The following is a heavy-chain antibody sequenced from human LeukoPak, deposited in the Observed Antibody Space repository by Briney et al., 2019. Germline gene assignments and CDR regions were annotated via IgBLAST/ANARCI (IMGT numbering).Heavy chain of an antibody. J-gene: IGHJ4*02. V-gene: IGHV3-21*04. Sequence: GGSLRLSCAASGFTFSSYSMNWVRQAPGKGLEWVSSISSSSSYIYYADSVKGRFTISRDNSKNTLYLQMNSLRAEDTAVYYCAKDAPYCGGDCYQFDYWGQGTLVTVSS. CDR2: ISSSSSYI. D-gene: IGHD2-21*01. CDR1: GFTFSSYS. CDR3: AKDAPYCGGDCYQFDY.